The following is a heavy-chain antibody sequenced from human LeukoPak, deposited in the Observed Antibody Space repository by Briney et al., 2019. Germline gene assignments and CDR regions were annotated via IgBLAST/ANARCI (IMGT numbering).Heavy chain of an antibody. Sequence: PSQTLSLTCTVSGGSISSGGYYWRWIRQHPGKGLEWIGYIYYSGSTYYNPSLKSRVTISVDTSKNQFSLKLSSVTAADTAVYYCARGYDYVYYFDYWGQGTLVTVSS. CDR2: IYYSGST. CDR3: ARGYDYVYYFDY. D-gene: IGHD3-16*01. J-gene: IGHJ4*02. CDR1: GGSISSGGYY. V-gene: IGHV4-31*03.